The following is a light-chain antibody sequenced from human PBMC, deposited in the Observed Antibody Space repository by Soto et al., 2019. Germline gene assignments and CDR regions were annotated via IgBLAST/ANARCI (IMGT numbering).Light chain of an antibody. V-gene: IGKV3-20*01. Sequence: IVLTQSPGTLSLSPGERATLSCRASQSVSSNYLAWYEQKPGQAPRLLIFAASRRATGIPDRFTGSGSGTDFTLTISRLEPEDFAVYYCQQYAISPGTFGQGTKVDIK. CDR2: AAS. J-gene: IGKJ1*01. CDR3: QQYAISPGT. CDR1: QSVSSNY.